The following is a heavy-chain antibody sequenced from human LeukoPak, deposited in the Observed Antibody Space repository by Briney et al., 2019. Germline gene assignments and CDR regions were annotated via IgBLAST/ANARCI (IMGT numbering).Heavy chain of an antibody. CDR1: GGSISSSSYY. CDR3: ARHKKCSGGPCPYGLPFDI. CDR2: LYYSGTT. J-gene: IGHJ3*02. Sequence: PSETLSLTCTVSGGSISSSSYYWGWVRQPPGRGLEWIGSLYYSGTTYYNPSLKSRVTISVDTSKNQFSLNLSSVTAADTAVYYCARHKKCSGGPCPYGLPFDIWGQGTMVTVSS. D-gene: IGHD2-15*01. V-gene: IGHV4-39*01.